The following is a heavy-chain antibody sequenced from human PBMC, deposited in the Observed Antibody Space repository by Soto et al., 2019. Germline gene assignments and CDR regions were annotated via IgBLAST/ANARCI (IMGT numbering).Heavy chain of an antibody. D-gene: IGHD3-22*01. CDR2: INAGNGNT. CDR3: ARDNSLQLWLADSSGYPDY. Sequence: ASVKVSRKASGYTFTSYAMHWVRQAPGQRLEWMGWINAGNGNTKYSQKFQGRVTITRDTSASTAYMELSSLRSEDTAVYYCARDNSLQLWLADSSGYPDYWGQGTLVTVSS. V-gene: IGHV1-3*01. J-gene: IGHJ4*02. CDR1: GYTFTSYA.